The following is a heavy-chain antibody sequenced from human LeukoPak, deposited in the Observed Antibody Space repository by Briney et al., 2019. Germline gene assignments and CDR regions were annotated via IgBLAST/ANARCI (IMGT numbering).Heavy chain of an antibody. Sequence: QTGGSLRLSCAASGFTFSSYAMSWVRQAPGKGLEWVSGISGSGGSTYYADSVKGRFTISRDNSKNTLYLQMNSLRAEDTAVYYCAKPLERHYDSSGYYLGDWGQGTLVTVSS. CDR1: GFTFSSYA. D-gene: IGHD3-22*01. CDR2: ISGSGGST. V-gene: IGHV3-23*01. CDR3: AKPLERHYDSSGYYLGD. J-gene: IGHJ4*02.